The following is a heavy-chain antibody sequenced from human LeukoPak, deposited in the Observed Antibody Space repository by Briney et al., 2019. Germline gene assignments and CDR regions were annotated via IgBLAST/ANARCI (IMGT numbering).Heavy chain of an antibody. J-gene: IGHJ4*02. D-gene: IGHD4-17*01. CDR1: GGSFSGYY. CDR2: INHSGST. CDR3: ARGGSMTTVTTVLDY. V-gene: IGHV4-34*01. Sequence: SETLSLTCAVYGGSFSGYYWSWIRQPPGKGLEWIGEINHSGSTNYNPSHKSRVTIAVDTSKNQFSLKLSSVAAADTAVYYCARGGSMTTVTTVLDYWGQGTLVTVSS.